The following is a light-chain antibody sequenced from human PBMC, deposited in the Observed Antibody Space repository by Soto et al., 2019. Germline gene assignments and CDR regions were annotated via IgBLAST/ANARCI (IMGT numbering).Light chain of an antibody. CDR1: QSVGHNY. CDR3: QQYGTSPWA. CDR2: AAS. J-gene: IGKJ1*01. Sequence: EIVLPQSPGTLSLSQGERATLSCRASQSVGHNYLAWYQQKPGQAPRILIFAASSRATGIPDRFSGSGSGSDFTLTSSRLKPEDSAVYYCQQYGTSPWAFGQGTKVEIK. V-gene: IGKV3-20*01.